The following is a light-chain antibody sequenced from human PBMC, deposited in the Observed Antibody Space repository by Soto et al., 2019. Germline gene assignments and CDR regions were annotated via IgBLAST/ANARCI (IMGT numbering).Light chain of an antibody. Sequence: DIQMTQSPSSLSASVGDRVTITCRASQSIRSFLNWYQQRSGKAPKLLIYATSTLQSGVPSRFSGSGSGTDFTLTISSLQSEDCATDYCQQYANRPRTFAERTKVDIK. CDR3: QQYANRPRT. CDR1: QSIRSF. CDR2: ATS. V-gene: IGKV1-39*01. J-gene: IGKJ4*01.